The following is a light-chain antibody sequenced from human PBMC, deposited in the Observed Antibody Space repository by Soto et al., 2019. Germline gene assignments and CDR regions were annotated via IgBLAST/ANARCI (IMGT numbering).Light chain of an antibody. Sequence: EIVLTQSPATLSVSPGEGATLSCRASQSVRSLLAWYQQKPGQAPRLLIYRASTRAAGLPDRFSGSGSETDITLTITCMQSEDFAVSVCQLFKNWTPETFGQGTKVDIK. J-gene: IGKJ1*01. CDR2: RAS. CDR3: QLFKNWTPET. V-gene: IGKV3-15*01. CDR1: QSVRSL.